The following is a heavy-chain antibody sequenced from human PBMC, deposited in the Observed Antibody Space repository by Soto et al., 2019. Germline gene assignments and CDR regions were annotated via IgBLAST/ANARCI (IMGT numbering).Heavy chain of an antibody. CDR1: GFTFSNYW. Sequence: EVQLLDSGGGLVQPGGSLRLSCAGSGFTFSNYWMHWVRQAPGKGLEWVSRIDHDGPTDYADSVRGRFTISRDNAENTLYLQMNRLSPEDRAVYYCVRDSHGDYWGQGTLVTVSS. CDR2: IDHDGPT. V-gene: IGHV3-74*01. J-gene: IGHJ4*02. CDR3: VRDSHGDY.